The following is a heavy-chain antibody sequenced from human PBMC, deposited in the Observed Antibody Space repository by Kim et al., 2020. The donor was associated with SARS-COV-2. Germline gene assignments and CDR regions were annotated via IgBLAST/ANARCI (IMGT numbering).Heavy chain of an antibody. J-gene: IGHJ6*02. CDR2: ISSSSSYI. V-gene: IGHV3-21*01. Sequence: GGSLRLSCAASGFTFSSYSMNWVRQAPGKGLEWVSSISSSSSYIYYADSVKGRFTISRDNAKNSLYLQMNSLRAEDTAVYYCARDHCSGGSCYPNNYYYYGMDVWGQGTTVTVSS. CDR3: ARDHCSGGSCYPNNYYYYGMDV. D-gene: IGHD2-15*01. CDR1: GFTFSSYS.